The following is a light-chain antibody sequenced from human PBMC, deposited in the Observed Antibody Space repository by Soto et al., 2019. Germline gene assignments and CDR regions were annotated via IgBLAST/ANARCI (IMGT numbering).Light chain of an antibody. CDR3: QKYNVAPLR. Sequence: DIQVTQFPSSLSASVGDRITITCRASQAIGNYLAWYQQKPGKVPTLLIYAASTLQPGVPSRFSGSRSVTHFTLPVSSLQPEDVATYYSQKYNVAPLRFCHGTKVEIQ. V-gene: IGKV1-27*01. CDR1: QAIGNY. J-gene: IGKJ1*01. CDR2: AAS.